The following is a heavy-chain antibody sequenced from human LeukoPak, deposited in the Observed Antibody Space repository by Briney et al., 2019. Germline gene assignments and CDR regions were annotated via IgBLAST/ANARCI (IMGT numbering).Heavy chain of an antibody. CDR2: IYPGDSDT. D-gene: IGHD1-26*01. V-gene: IGHV5-51*01. CDR3: ARHAQYSGSVPSD. CDR1: GYSFTNYW. Sequence: ESLKISCEGSGYSFTNYWIAWVRQMPGQGLEWMGIIYPGDSDTRYSPSFQGQVTISADKSISTAYLQWSSLKASDTAMYYCARHAQYSGSVPSDWGQGTLVTVSS. J-gene: IGHJ4*02.